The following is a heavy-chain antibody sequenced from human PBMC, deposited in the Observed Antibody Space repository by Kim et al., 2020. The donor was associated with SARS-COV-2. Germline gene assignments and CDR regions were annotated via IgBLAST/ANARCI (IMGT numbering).Heavy chain of an antibody. D-gene: IGHD2-2*02. CDR2: INHSGST. CDR3: ARAQLYKNAFDI. CDR1: GGSFSGYY. V-gene: IGHV4-34*01. Sequence: SETLSLTCAVYGGSFSGYYWSWIRQPPGKGLEWIGEINHSGSTNYNPSLKSRVTISVDTSKNQFSLKLSSVTAADTAVYYCARAQLYKNAFDIWGQGTMVTVSS. J-gene: IGHJ3*02.